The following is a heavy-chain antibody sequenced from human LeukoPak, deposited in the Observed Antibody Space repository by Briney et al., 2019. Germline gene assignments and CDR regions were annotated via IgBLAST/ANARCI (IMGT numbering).Heavy chain of an antibody. CDR3: ARDSRKYSSGWYSEDKFDY. CDR1: GYTFTDYY. Sequence: ASVKVSCKASGYTFTDYYMHWVRQAPGQGLEWMGWINPNSGGTSYAQKFQGRVTMTRDTSITTAYMELSRLRSDDTAVYYCARDSRKYSSGWYSEDKFDYWGQGTLVTVSS. V-gene: IGHV1-2*02. J-gene: IGHJ4*02. D-gene: IGHD6-19*01. CDR2: INPNSGGT.